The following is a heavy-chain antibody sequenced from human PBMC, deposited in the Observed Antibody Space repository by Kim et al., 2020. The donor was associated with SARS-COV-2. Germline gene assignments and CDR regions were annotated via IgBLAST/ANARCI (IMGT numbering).Heavy chain of an antibody. CDR1: GGSISSSSYY. CDR3: ARQTAASTPDCGGDCKYNIIRKYYYYGMDV. Sequence: SETLSLTCTVSGGSISSSSYYWGWIRQPPGKGLEWIGSIYYSGSTYYNPSLKSRVTISVDTSKNQFSLKLSSVTAADTAVYYCARQTAASTPDCGGDCKYNIIRKYYYYGMDVWGQGTTVTVSS. V-gene: IGHV4-39*01. CDR2: IYYSGST. J-gene: IGHJ6*02. D-gene: IGHD2-21*02.